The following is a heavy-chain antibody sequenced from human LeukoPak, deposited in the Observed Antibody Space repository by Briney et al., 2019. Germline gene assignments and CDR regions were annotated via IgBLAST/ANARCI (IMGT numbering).Heavy chain of an antibody. CDR3: ARVGATTYY. V-gene: IGHV3-74*01. CDR1: GFTFSSYW. Sequence: PGGSLRLSCAASGFTFSSYWMHWVRQVPGTGLVWVSRINGDGSSTNYADSVKGRFTISRDNAKNTPYLQMNSLSAEDTAVYYCARVGATTYYWGQGTLVTVSS. D-gene: IGHD1-26*01. J-gene: IGHJ4*02. CDR2: INGDGSST.